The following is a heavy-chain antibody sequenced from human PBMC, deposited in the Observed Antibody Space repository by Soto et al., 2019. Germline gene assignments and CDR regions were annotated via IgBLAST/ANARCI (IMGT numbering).Heavy chain of an antibody. Sequence: GGSLRLSCAASGFTFSSYAMSWVRQAPGKGLEWVSDISSSGGSTYYADSVKGRFTISRDNSKNTLYLQMNSLRAEDTAVYYWASPHCTVGRCSINSVYYVMDVWGQGTTATVS. CDR3: ASPHCTVGRCSINSVYYVMDV. V-gene: IGHV3-23*01. CDR1: GFTFSSYA. D-gene: IGHD2-8*02. J-gene: IGHJ6*02. CDR2: ISSSGGST.